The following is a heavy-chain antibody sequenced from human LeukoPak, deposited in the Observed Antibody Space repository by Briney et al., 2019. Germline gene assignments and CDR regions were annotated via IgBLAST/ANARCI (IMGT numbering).Heavy chain of an antibody. D-gene: IGHD3-10*01. CDR2: IGSSNTI. V-gene: IGHV3-48*03. CDR3: ARDSERGPTDY. CDR1: GFTFSSYE. J-gene: IGHJ4*02. Sequence: PGGSLRLSCAASGFTFSSYEMNWVRQAPGKGLEWLSYIGSSNTIYSADSVKGRFTISRDNSKNTLYLQMNSLRAEDTAVYYCARDSERGPTDYWGQGTLVTVSS.